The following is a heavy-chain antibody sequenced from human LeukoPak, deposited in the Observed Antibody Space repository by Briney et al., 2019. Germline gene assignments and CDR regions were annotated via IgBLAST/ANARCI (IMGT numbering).Heavy chain of an antibody. D-gene: IGHD4-11*01. J-gene: IGHJ4*02. CDR1: GGSISSSSYY. Sequence: PSETLSLTCTVSGGSISSSSYYWGWIRQPPGKGLEWIGSIYYSGSTYYNPSLKSRVTISVDTSKNQFSLKLSSVTAADTAVYYCAREGMTTVTGFDYWDQGTLVTVSS. V-gene: IGHV4-39*07. CDR2: IYYSGST. CDR3: AREGMTTVTGFDY.